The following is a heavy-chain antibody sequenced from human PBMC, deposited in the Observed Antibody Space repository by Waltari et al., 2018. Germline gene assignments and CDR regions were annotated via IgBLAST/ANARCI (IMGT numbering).Heavy chain of an antibody. CDR2: ISHSGNL. V-gene: IGHV4-30-2*01. D-gene: IGHD1-26*01. CDR3: AVSGSYPGSDY. J-gene: IGHJ4*02. CDR1: GDSISSGPYA. Sequence: QLQVQESCSGLVKPSQTLSLTCAVSGDSISSGPYAWGWIRQAPGKGLEWIGYISHSGNLYYNPSLKSRVTMSADRSKKQFALKLSSVTAADTAVDYCAVSGSYPGSDYWGQGTLVTVSS.